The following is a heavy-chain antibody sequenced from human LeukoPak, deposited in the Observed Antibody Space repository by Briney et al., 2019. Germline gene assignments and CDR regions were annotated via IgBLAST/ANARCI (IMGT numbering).Heavy chain of an antibody. CDR3: ARYIYGYLHY. CDR1: GYTFTGYY. CDR2: INPSGGST. Sequence: GASVKVSCKASGYTFTGYYIHWVRQAPGQGLEWMGWINPSGGSTSYAQKFQGRVTMTRDTSTSTVYVELSSLRSEDTAVYYCARYIYGYLHYWGQGTLVTVSS. D-gene: IGHD5-18*01. J-gene: IGHJ4*02. V-gene: IGHV1-46*01.